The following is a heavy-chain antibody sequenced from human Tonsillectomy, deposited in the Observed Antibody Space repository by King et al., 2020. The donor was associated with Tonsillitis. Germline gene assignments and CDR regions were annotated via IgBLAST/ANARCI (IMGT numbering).Heavy chain of an antibody. CDR1: GYPYTSDG. Sequence: VQLVESGAEVKKPGASVKVSCKASGYPYTSDGLSGVRQAPVQGLVWMGWISTYNGTTNCAQRLQGRVTMTTDTSTSTAYMELRSLRSDDTAVYYCARDSPGYGYDPWGQGTLVTVSS. CDR3: ARDSPGYGYDP. CDR2: ISTYNGTT. D-gene: IGHD1-1*01. J-gene: IGHJ5*02. V-gene: IGHV1-18*01.